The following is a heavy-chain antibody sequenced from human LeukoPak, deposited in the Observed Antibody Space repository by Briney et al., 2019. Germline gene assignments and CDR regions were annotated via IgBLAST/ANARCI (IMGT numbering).Heavy chain of an antibody. Sequence: KLGESLKISCKGSGYSFTSYWIGWVRQMPGKGLEWMGIIYPGDSDTRYSPSFQGQVTISADKSISTAYLQWSSLKASDTAMYYCARTAPTCLEYDSSGVCDGDAFDIWGQGTMVTVSS. D-gene: IGHD3-22*01. J-gene: IGHJ3*02. CDR3: ARTAPTCLEYDSSGVCDGDAFDI. V-gene: IGHV5-51*01. CDR1: GYSFTSYW. CDR2: IYPGDSDT.